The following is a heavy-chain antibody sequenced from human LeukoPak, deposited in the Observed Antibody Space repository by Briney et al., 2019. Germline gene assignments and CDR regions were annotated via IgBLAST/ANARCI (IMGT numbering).Heavy chain of an antibody. CDR1: GYTFTSYG. V-gene: IGHV1-18*01. D-gene: IGHD3-10*01. CDR2: ISAYNGNT. Sequence: RASVKVSCKASGYTFTSYGISWVRQAPGQGLEWMGWISAYNGNTNYAQKLQGRVTMTTDTSTSTAYMELRSLRSDDTAVYYCARDSLSGSGRYGHLDVWGKGTTVTVSS. CDR3: ARDSLSGSGRYGHLDV. J-gene: IGHJ6*04.